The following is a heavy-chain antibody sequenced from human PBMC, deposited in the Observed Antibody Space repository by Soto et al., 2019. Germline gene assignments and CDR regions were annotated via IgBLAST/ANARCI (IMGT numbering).Heavy chain of an antibody. V-gene: IGHV3-23*01. CDR2: ISGSGGST. J-gene: IGHJ4*02. Sequence: GGSLRLSCAASGFTFSSYAMSWVRQAPGKGLEWVSAISGSGGSTYYADSVKGRFTISRDNSKNTLYLQMNSLRAEDTAVYYCAKDLEQLVDVGFAFDYWGQGTLVTVSS. D-gene: IGHD6-6*01. CDR1: GFTFSSYA. CDR3: AKDLEQLVDVGFAFDY.